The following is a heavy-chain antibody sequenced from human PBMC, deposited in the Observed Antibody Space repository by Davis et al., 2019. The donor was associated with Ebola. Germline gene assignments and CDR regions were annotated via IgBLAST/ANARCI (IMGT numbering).Heavy chain of an antibody. J-gene: IGHJ4*02. CDR3: ARNAYDFRSGYQYYFDH. D-gene: IGHD3-3*01. CDR2: IYSSGST. Sequence: MPSETLSLTCTVSGDSISSYYWSWIRQSPGKGLEWIGYIYSSGSTNYNPSLKSRVTLSVDTSKNQFSLRLSSVTAADTAVYYCARNAYDFRSGYQYYFDHWGQGTLVTVSS. CDR1: GDSISSYY. V-gene: IGHV4-59*01.